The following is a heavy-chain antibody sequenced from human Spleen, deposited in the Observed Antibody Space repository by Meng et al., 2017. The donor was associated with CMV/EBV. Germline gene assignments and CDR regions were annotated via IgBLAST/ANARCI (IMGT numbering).Heavy chain of an antibody. J-gene: IGHJ3*02. V-gene: IGHV4-59*01. Sequence: SETLSLTCTVSGGSISNYYWTWIRQPPGKGLQWIGYVYYTGSTNYNPSLKSRVTISLDTSKNHFSLKLTSVTAADTAMYYCAGPDDMGSSPHDPFDMWGQGTMVTVSS. CDR3: AGPDDMGSSPHDPFDM. CDR1: GGSISNYY. CDR2: VYYTGST. D-gene: IGHD1-1*01.